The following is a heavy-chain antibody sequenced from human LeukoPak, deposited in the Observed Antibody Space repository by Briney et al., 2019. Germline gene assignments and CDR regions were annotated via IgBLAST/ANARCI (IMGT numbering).Heavy chain of an antibody. CDR3: ARHKLAVAVIDY. CDR2: IYYSGST. V-gene: IGHV4-59*08. CDR1: GGSISSYY. J-gene: IGHJ4*02. D-gene: IGHD6-19*01. Sequence: SETLSLTCTVSGGSISSYYWSWIRQPLGKGLEWIGYIYYSGSTNYNPSLKSRVTISVDTSKNQFSLKLSSVTAADTAVYYCARHKLAVAVIDYWGQGTLVTVSS.